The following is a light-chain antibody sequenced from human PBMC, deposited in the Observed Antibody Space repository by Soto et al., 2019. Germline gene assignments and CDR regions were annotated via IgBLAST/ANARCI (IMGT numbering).Light chain of an antibody. J-gene: IGKJ4*01. V-gene: IGKV3-15*01. CDR3: QQYNKWPLT. CDR1: QTVYSN. Sequence: EIVMAQSPATLSVSPREGATLSCRASQTVYSNLAWYQQKPGQAPRLLIDGASTRATGIPARFSGSGSGTEFTLTISSLQSEDFAVYYCQQYNKWPLTFGGGTKVEIK. CDR2: GAS.